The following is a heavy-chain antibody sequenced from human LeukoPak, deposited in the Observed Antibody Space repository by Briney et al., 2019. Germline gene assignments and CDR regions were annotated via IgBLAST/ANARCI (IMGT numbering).Heavy chain of an antibody. V-gene: IGHV1-2*02. Sequence: ASVKVSCKASGYTFTDSYMHWVRQAPGQGLEWMGWINPKTGGTNYAQRFQGRVTMTRDTSIRTTYMELNSLRSDDTAVYYCARDGRLTIFVRGIITEGSPPKNWGQGTLVTVSS. CDR1: GYTFTDSY. D-gene: IGHD3-10*01. CDR2: INPKTGGT. J-gene: IGHJ4*02. CDR3: ARDGRLTIFVRGIITEGSPPKN.